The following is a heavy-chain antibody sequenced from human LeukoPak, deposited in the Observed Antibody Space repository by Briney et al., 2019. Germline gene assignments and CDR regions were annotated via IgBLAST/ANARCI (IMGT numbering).Heavy chain of an antibody. D-gene: IGHD3-22*01. CDR1: GYTFTSYG. CDR2: ISAYNGST. J-gene: IGHJ4*02. CDR3: ARDYYDSSGYPVGGY. Sequence: GASVKVSCKASGYTFTSYGISWVRQAPGQGLEWMGWISAYNGSTNYAQKLQGRVTMTTDTSTSTAYMELRSLRSDDTAVYYCARDYYDSSGYPVGGYWGQGTLVTVSS. V-gene: IGHV1-18*01.